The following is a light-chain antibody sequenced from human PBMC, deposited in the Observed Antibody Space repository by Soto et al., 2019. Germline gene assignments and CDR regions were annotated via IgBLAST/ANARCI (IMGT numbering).Light chain of an antibody. Sequence: DIQMTQSPSTLSASVGDRVTITCRASQSISRSLAWYQHQPGKAPKLLIYDVSSLESGVPSRFSGFGSGTEFTLSISSLQPDDFGNYYCQQFYMGWTFGQGTKV. CDR1: QSISRS. CDR3: QQFYMGWT. V-gene: IGKV1-5*01. J-gene: IGKJ1*01. CDR2: DVS.